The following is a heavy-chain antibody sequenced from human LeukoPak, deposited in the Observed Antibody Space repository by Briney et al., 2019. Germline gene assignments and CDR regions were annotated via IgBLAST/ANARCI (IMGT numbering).Heavy chain of an antibody. CDR2: IKQDGSEK. CDR1: GFTFSSYW. J-gene: IGHJ3*02. D-gene: IGHD3-10*01. Sequence: GGSLRLSCAASGFTFSSYWMSWVRQAPGKGLEWVANIKQDGSEKYYVDSVKGRFTISRDNAKNSLYLQMNSLRAEDTALYYCAKDPTPYGSGAFDIWGQGTMVTVSS. V-gene: IGHV3-7*03. CDR3: AKDPTPYGSGAFDI.